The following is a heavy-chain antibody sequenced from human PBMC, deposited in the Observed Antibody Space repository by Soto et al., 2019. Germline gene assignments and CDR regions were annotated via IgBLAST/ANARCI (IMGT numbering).Heavy chain of an antibody. CDR2: IVPIRRTA. CDR1: GGTFSSYR. V-gene: IGHV1-69*13. Sequence: SVKVSFKASGGTFSSYRINWLRQAPGQGLEWVGGIVPIRRTADYAQTFQGRVIITADESARTSYMELRSLRSQDTAVYYCVRDSGAKLSSSWGQGTLVTVSS. D-gene: IGHD6-13*01. CDR3: VRDSGAKLSSS. J-gene: IGHJ4*02.